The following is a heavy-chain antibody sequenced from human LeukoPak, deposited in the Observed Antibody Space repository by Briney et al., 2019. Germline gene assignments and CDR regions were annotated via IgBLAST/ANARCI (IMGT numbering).Heavy chain of an antibody. D-gene: IGHD6-19*01. CDR1: GFTFSTYG. V-gene: IGHV3-23*01. Sequence: GGSLRLSCAASGFTFSTYGVYWVRQAPGKGLEWVSSNSGGSSYYADSVKGRFTISRDNSKNTLYLQMNSLRAEDTAVYYCAKDLGSSGWYIDYWGQGILVTVSS. CDR2: NSGGSS. CDR3: AKDLGSSGWYIDY. J-gene: IGHJ4*02.